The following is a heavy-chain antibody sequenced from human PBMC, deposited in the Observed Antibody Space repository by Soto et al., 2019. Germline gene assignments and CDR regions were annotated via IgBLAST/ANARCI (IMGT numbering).Heavy chain of an antibody. CDR3: AKAPGAVAGTPHFDY. CDR2: ISYDGSNK. D-gene: IGHD6-19*01. V-gene: IGHV3-30*18. Sequence: PGGSLRLSCAASGFTFSSYGMHWVRQAPGKGLEWVAVISYDGSNKYYADSVKGRFTISRDNSKNTLYLQMNSLRAEDTAVYYCAKAPGAVAGTPHFDYWGQGTLVTVSS. CDR1: GFTFSSYG. J-gene: IGHJ4*02.